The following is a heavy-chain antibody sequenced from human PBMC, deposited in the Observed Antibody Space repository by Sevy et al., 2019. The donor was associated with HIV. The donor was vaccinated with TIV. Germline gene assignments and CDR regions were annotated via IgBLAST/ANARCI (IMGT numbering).Heavy chain of an antibody. CDR3: ARDGTVTHGFDY. V-gene: IGHV3-21*01. D-gene: IGHD4-17*01. CDR2: ISSSSSYI. Sequence: GGSLRLSCAASGFTFSSYSMNWVRQAPGKGLEWVSSISSSSSYIYYADSVKGRFTISRDNTKNSLYLQMNSLRAEDTAVYYCARDGTVTHGFDYWGQGTLVTVSS. J-gene: IGHJ4*02. CDR1: GFTFSSYS.